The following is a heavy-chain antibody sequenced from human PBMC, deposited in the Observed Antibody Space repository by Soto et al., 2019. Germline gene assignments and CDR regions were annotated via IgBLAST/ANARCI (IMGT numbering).Heavy chain of an antibody. J-gene: IGHJ5*02. Sequence: SQTLSLTWAVSAGSIISCSYPWSLIRQPPGNSLEWIGYIYHSGSTYYNPSLKSRVTISVDRSKNQFSLKLTSVTAADAAVYYGARVQGPWGRGTLVAVSS. CDR1: AGSIISCSYP. CDR2: IYHSGST. CDR3: ARVQGP. V-gene: IGHV4-30-2*01.